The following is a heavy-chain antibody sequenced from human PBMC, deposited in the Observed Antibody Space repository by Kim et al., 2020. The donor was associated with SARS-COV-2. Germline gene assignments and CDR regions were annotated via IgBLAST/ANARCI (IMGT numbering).Heavy chain of an antibody. D-gene: IGHD6-13*01. V-gene: IGHV3-21*04. Sequence: AEPVKGRLTTSRDNATNSLYLKMNSLRAEDTAVYYCARVEYGSSSWYYFDYWGQGTLVTVSS. CDR3: ARVEYGSSSWYYFDY. J-gene: IGHJ4*02.